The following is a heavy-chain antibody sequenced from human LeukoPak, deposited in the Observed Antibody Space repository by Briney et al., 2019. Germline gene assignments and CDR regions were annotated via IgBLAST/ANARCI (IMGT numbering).Heavy chain of an antibody. D-gene: IGHD5-12*01. CDR3: ARGGYSGYDWDY. J-gene: IGHJ4*02. CDR1: GFTFSSNY. Sequence: GGSLRLSCAASGFTFSSNYMSWVRQAPGKGLEWVSVIYSGGSTYYADPVKGRFTISRHNSKNTLYLQMNSLRAEDTAVYYCARGGYSGYDWDYWGQGTLVTVSS. V-gene: IGHV3-53*04. CDR2: IYSGGST.